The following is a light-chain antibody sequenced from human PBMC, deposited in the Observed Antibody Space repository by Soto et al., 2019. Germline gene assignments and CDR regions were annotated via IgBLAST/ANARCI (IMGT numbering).Light chain of an antibody. CDR3: HQYNRYPLT. CDR1: ESINSW. Sequence: DIQITQAPSTLSASVGDRVTITCRASESINSWLAWYQQKPGKAPKIVIQRASSLESGVPSRFSGSGSGTEFTLTISSLQPDDFASYFCHQYNRYPLTFGGGTKVEI. V-gene: IGKV1-5*03. CDR2: RAS. J-gene: IGKJ4*01.